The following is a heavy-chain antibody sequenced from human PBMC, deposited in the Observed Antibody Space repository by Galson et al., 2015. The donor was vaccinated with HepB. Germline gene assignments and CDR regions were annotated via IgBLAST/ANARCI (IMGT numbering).Heavy chain of an antibody. D-gene: IGHD4-23*01. V-gene: IGHV3-21*01. CDR1: GFTFSSYS. J-gene: IGHJ4*02. CDR2: ISSSSSYI. CDR3: AREPLRLYGGNSGFFDY. Sequence: SLRLSCAASGFTFSSYSMNWVRQAPGKGLEWVSSISSSSSYIYYADSVKGRFTISRDNAKNSLYLQMNSLRAEDTAVYYCAREPLRLYGGNSGFFDYWGQGTLVTVSS.